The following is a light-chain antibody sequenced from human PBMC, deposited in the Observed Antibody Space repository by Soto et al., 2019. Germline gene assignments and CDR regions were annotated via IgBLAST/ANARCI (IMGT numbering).Light chain of an antibody. CDR1: SSDVGGYNY. V-gene: IGLV2-8*01. CDR2: AVS. Sequence: QSALTQPPSASGSPGQSVTISCTGTSSDVGGYNYVSWYQQHPGKAPKLMIYAVSQRPSGVPGRFSGSKSGNTASLTVSGLQAEDEADYYCSSYAGSNIDVVFGGGTKLTVL. CDR3: SSYAGSNIDVV. J-gene: IGLJ2*01.